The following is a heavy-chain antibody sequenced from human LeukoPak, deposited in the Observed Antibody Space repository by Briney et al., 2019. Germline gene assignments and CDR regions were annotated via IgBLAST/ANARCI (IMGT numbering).Heavy chain of an antibody. CDR2: IRSDSSYI. D-gene: IGHD6-13*01. Sequence: GGSLRLPCAASGFTFSNYGMHWVRQTPDEGLEWVAFIRSDSSYIYYLESVKGRFTVSRDNSKNTLFLQMHSLRPEDTAVYYCVKDPSGAAAAGTFDYWGQGTLVTVSS. J-gene: IGHJ4*02. V-gene: IGHV3-30*02. CDR1: GFTFSNYG. CDR3: VKDPSGAAAAGTFDY.